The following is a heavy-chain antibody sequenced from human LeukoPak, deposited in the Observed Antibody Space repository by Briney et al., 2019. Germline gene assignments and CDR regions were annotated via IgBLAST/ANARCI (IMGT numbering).Heavy chain of an antibody. CDR1: GYSFTNKW. Sequence: PGESLKISCKGSGYSFTNKWIGWVRQMPGKGLECMGIICPGDSDIRYSPSFQGQVTISVDKSITTAYLQWSSLKASDTAIYYCVRHGGPYYYGSGTYRSGYFDYWGQGTLVTVSS. CDR2: ICPGDSDI. CDR3: VRHGGPYYYGSGTYRSGYFDY. V-gene: IGHV5-51*01. J-gene: IGHJ4*02. D-gene: IGHD3-10*01.